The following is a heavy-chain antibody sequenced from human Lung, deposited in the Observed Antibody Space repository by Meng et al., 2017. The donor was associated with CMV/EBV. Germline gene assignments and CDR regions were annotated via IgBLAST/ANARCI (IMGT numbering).Heavy chain of an antibody. V-gene: IGHV3-53*01. D-gene: IGHD2-15*01. CDR1: GFTVSRNS. J-gene: IGHJ4*02. CDR3: ARRDDLLGFDY. Sequence: GGSLRLSCAISGFTVSRNSMGWVRQAPGKGLEWVSVIYYDDSTYYADSVKGRFTMSRDSSMNTVFLQMNSLRVEDTAVYYCARRDDLLGFDYWGQGTLVTVSS. CDR2: IYYDDST.